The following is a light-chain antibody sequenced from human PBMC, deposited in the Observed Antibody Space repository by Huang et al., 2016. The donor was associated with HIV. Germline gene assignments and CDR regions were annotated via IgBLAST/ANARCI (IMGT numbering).Light chain of an antibody. Sequence: EIVLTQSPATLSFFPGQRVSLSCRASQNLNTHLAWYQQRPGQPPRLLIYDASSRVPGVAARFSCSGSGTYFTLTISSLESEDFATYYCQHRVNGLTFGGGTKV. V-gene: IGKV3-11*01. CDR3: QHRVNGLT. J-gene: IGKJ4*01. CDR2: DAS. CDR1: QNLNTH.